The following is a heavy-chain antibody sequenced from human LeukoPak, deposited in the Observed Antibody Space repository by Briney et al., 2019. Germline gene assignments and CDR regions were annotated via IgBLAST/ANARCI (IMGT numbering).Heavy chain of an antibody. Sequence: PGGSLRLSCAASGFTFSSYAMHWVRQAPGKGLEWVASIKNDGSEIYYVDSVRGRYTISRDNTKNSLYLQMSSLRAEDTAVYYCATDRGWRTSGYYLYYFEYWGQGTLVTFSS. V-gene: IGHV3-7*01. CDR1: GFTFSSYA. D-gene: IGHD3-3*01. J-gene: IGHJ4*02. CDR3: ATDRGWRTSGYYLYYFEY. CDR2: IKNDGSEI.